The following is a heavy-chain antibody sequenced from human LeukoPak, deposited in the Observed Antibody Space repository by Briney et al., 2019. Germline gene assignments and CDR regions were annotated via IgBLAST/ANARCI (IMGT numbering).Heavy chain of an antibody. J-gene: IGHJ4*02. D-gene: IGHD3-10*01. Sequence: ASVKVSCKASGYTFTSYGISWVRQAPGQGREWMGWISAYNGNTNYAQKLQGRVTMTTDTSTSTAYMELRILKSDDTAVYYCAREVPTYSYACTTHRYFDYWGQGTLVTVSS. CDR2: ISAYNGNT. CDR1: GYTFTSYG. CDR3: AREVPTYSYACTTHRYFDY. V-gene: IGHV1-18*01.